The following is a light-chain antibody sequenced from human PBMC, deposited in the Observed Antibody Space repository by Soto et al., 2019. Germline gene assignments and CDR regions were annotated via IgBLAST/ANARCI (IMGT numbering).Light chain of an antibody. CDR2: WAS. CDR3: QQYYTTPFT. Sequence: DIVMTQSPDSLAVSLGERATINCKSSQSVLYSSNNKNYLAWYQQKPGQPPKLLIYWASTRQSGVPDRFSGSESRTDFTLTISSLQAEDVAVYYCQQYYTTPFTFGPGTKVDIK. V-gene: IGKV4-1*01. CDR1: QSVLYSSNNKNY. J-gene: IGKJ3*01.